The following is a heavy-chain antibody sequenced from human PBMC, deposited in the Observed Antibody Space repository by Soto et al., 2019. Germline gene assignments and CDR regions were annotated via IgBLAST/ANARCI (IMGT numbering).Heavy chain of an antibody. CDR3: ARGQEGVVATH. V-gene: IGHV4-34*01. J-gene: IGHJ4*02. D-gene: IGHD2-15*01. Sequence: QVQLQQWGAGLLKPSETLSLTCVVYGGSLSGYYWSWIRQPPGKGLEWIGEIKDGGLTHYSPSLKSRATISVDTPKNQLSLKLQSVTAADTAVYYCARGQEGVVATHWDQGTLVTVSS. CDR1: GGSLSGYY. CDR2: IKDGGLT.